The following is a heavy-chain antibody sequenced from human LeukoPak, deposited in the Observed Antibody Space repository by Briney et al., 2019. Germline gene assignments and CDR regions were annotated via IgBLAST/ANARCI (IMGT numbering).Heavy chain of an antibody. CDR3: AREWALYYYDSSGYTDAFDI. CDR2: INPNNGGT. Sequence: ASVKVSCKASRYIFTSYYIHWVRQAPGQGLEWMGWINPNNGGTKYAQKFQGRVTMTTDTSITTAYMELSRLRSDDTAVYYCAREWALYYYDSSGYTDAFDIWGQGTMVTVSS. D-gene: IGHD3-22*01. CDR1: RYIFTSYY. V-gene: IGHV1-2*02. J-gene: IGHJ3*02.